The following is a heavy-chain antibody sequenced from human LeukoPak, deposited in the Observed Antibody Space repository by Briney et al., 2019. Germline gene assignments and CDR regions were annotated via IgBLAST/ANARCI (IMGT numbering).Heavy chain of an antibody. V-gene: IGHV3-30*04. J-gene: IGHJ6*02. CDR1: GFTFSSYA. CDR2: IAYDGGLK. CDR3: TRDLMDYDVSTGLHHYYMDV. D-gene: IGHD3-9*01. Sequence: GGSLRLSCAASGFTFSSYAMHWVRQAPGKGLEWVAVIAYDGGLKYADSVKGRFTISRDNAKNTLYLQMNTLRVEDTAVYYCTRDLMDYDVSTGLHHYYMDVWGQGTTVTVSS.